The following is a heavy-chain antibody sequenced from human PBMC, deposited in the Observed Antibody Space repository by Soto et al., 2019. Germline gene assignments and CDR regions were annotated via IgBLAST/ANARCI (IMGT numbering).Heavy chain of an antibody. J-gene: IGHJ5*02. CDR1: GGTISSYS. CDR3: ARVIDGTTRASWFDP. V-gene: IGHV4-4*07. Sequence: PSESLSLSCTVSGGTISSYSWSWIRQPAGKGLEWVGRIYTSGSTNYNPSLKSRVTMSGDKSKNQFSLKLNSVTAADTAVYYCARVIDGTTRASWFDPWGQGTLVTVSS. D-gene: IGHD1-1*01. CDR2: IYTSGST.